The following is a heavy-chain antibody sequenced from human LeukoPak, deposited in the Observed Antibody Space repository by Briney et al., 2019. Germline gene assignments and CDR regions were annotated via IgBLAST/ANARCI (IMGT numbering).Heavy chain of an antibody. CDR2: INQGGRVK. V-gene: IGHV3-7*01. J-gene: IGHJ4*02. CDR3: ARDRDNGGFDY. Sequence: PGGSLRLSCVASGFTFPNYWLSWVRQAPEKGLEWVANINQGGRVKQYVDSMKGRFTISRDNAKNSLYLQMNSLRAEDTAVYYCARDRDNGGFDYWGQRTLVTVSS. CDR1: GFTFPNYW. D-gene: IGHD4-23*01.